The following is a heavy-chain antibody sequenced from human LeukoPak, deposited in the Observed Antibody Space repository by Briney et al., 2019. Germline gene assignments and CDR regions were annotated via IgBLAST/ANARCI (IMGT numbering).Heavy chain of an antibody. J-gene: IGHJ4*02. Sequence: KPGGSLRLSCAASGFTFSSYEMHWVRQTTGKGLEWVSGIGTAGATFYPGSVKGRFTISRENAKNSLYLQMNNLRAGDTAVYYCTRATAGFDYWGQGTLVTVSS. V-gene: IGHV3-13*01. CDR1: GFTFSSYE. CDR3: TRATAGFDY. CDR2: IGTAGAT.